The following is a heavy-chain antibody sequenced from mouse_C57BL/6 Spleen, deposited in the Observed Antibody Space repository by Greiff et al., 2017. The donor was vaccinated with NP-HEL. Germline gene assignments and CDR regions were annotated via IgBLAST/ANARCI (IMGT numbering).Heavy chain of an antibody. V-gene: IGHV1-64*01. CDR1: GYTFTSYW. D-gene: IGHD2-3*01. CDR2: IHPNSGST. J-gene: IGHJ3*01. Sequence: VQLQQSGAELVKPGASVKLSCKASGYTFTSYWMHWVKQRPGQGLEWIGMIHPNSGSTNYNEKFKSKATLTVDKSSSTAYMQLSSLTSEDSAVYYCAHPPDGYYVWFAYWGQGTLVTVSA. CDR3: AHPPDGYYVWFAY.